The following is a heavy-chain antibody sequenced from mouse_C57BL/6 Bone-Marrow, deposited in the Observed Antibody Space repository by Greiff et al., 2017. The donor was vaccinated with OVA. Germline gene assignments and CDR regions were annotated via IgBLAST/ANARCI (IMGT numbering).Heavy chain of an antibody. V-gene: IGHV1-59*01. CDR1: GYTFTSYW. CDR2: IDPSDSYT. D-gene: IGHD1-1*01. CDR3: AREIITTVVEGFAY. J-gene: IGHJ3*01. Sequence: VQLQQPGAELVRPGTSVKLSCKASGYTFTSYWMHWVKQRPGQGLEWIGVIDPSDSYTNYNQKFKGKATLTVDTSSSTAYMQLSSLTSEDSAVYYCAREIITTVVEGFAYWGQGTLVTVSA.